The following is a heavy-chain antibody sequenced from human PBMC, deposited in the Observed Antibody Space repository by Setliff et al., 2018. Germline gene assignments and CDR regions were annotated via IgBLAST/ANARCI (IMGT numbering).Heavy chain of an antibody. J-gene: IGHJ4*02. CDR2: LDWDDDK. CDR3: AHRRGDYYDSSGYYYDY. V-gene: IGHV2-70*12. CDR1: VFSLSTSGMC. Sequence: SGPTLVNPTHTLTLTCTFSVFSLSTSGMCVSWIRQPPGKALEWLAPLDWDDDKYCSTSLKTRLTITKDNYKNQVVLTMSSVGPFDSGTYYCAHRRGDYYDSSGYYYDYWGQGTLVTV. D-gene: IGHD3-22*01.